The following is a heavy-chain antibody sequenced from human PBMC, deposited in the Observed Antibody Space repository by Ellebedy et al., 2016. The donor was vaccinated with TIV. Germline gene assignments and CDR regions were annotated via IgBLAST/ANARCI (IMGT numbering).Heavy chain of an antibody. V-gene: IGHV3-7*01. D-gene: IGHD4-17*01. CDR3: ATDGSYGDFRSPAHAFES. CDR1: GFSFRSYW. Sequence: GGSLRLSCVGSGFSFRSYWMTWVRQAPGKGLEWVANINQDGSQKYYVDSVKGRFTIYRDNAKNSLYLQMNSLRAEDTDVYYCATDGSYGDFRSPAHAFESWGQGTMVSVSS. CDR2: INQDGSQK. J-gene: IGHJ3*02.